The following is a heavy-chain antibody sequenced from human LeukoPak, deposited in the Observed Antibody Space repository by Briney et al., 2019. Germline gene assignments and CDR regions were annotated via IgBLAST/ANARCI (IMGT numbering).Heavy chain of an antibody. CDR3: ARDRWTKGFPKHGMDV. J-gene: IGHJ6*02. CDR2: ISSSGSTI. Sequence: GGSLRLSCAASGFTFSSYEMNWVRQALGKGLEWVSYISSSGSTIYYADSVKGRFTISRDNTKNSLYLQMNSLRAEDTAVYYCARDRWTKGFPKHGMDVWGQGTTVTVSS. D-gene: IGHD3/OR15-3a*01. CDR1: GFTFSSYE. V-gene: IGHV3-48*03.